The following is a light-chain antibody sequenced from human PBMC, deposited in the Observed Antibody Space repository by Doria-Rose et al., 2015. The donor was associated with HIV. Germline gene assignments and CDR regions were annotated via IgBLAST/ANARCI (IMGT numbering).Light chain of an antibody. J-gene: IGKJ3*01. Sequence: TQSPESLGMSLGERATLDCKSNQSLLYTSKNYLAWYQQKPGQPPKLLIYWASTRQSGVTARFSGSGPGTDFTLTISSLEAEDVAVYYCQQYYDTPSFGPGTTVDI. CDR2: WAS. CDR1: QSLLYTSKNY. CDR3: QQYYDTPS. V-gene: IGKV4-1*01.